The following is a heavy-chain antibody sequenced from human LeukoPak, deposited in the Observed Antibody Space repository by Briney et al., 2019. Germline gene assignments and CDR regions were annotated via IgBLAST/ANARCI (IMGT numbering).Heavy chain of an antibody. J-gene: IGHJ4*02. CDR3: ARGEDTAMVIDY. Sequence: GGSLRLSCAASGFTFSSYWMHWVRQAPGKGLVWVSRINSDGSSTSYADSVKGRFTISRDNAKNTLYLQMNSLRAEDTAVYYCARGEDTAMVIDYWGQGTLVTVSS. V-gene: IGHV3-74*01. CDR2: INSDGSST. D-gene: IGHD5-18*01. CDR1: GFTFSSYW.